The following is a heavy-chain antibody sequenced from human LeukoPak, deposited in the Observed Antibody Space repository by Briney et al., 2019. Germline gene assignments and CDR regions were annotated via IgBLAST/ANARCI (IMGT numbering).Heavy chain of an antibody. D-gene: IGHD3-22*01. J-gene: IGHJ4*02. V-gene: IGHV3-30*02. CDR1: GFTFSSYG. Sequence: PGGSLRLCCAASGFTFSSYGMHWVRQAPGKGLEWVAFVRYDGSNKYYADSVKGRFTISRDNSKTTLYLQMDSLRAEDTAVYYCAPPVASGFNRNDYWGQRTLVTVSP. CDR3: APPVASGFNRNDY. CDR2: VRYDGSNK.